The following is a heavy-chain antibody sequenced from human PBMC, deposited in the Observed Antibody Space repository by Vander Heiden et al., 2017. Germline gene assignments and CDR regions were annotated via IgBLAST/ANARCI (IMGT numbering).Heavy chain of an antibody. CDR3: ARMITATYGMDV. CDR1: GLSLSTSGMG. CDR2: SDWDDDR. D-gene: IGHD3-16*01. Sequence: QVTLSKSGPPLVKPTQTLSLTCTSSGLSLSTSGMGVSWILQLRGKALEWLALSDWDDDRYYSTSLKTRLAISKDTSKNQVVLTMTNMDPVDTATYYCARMITATYGMDVWGQGTTVTVSS. J-gene: IGHJ6*02. V-gene: IGHV2-70*01.